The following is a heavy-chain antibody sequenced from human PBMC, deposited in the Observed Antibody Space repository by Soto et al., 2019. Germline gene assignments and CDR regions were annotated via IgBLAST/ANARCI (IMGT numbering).Heavy chain of an antibody. CDR1: GSTFSSYG. CDR3: ARSVNYYDSSVGWIDP. J-gene: IGHJ5*02. CDR2: IWYDGSNK. V-gene: IGHV3-33*01. Sequence: QVQLVESGGGVVQPGRSLRLSCAASGSTFSSYGMHWVRQAPGKGLEWVAIIWYDGSNKYYADSVKGRFTISRDNSENTLFLQMKSLRAEDTAVYYCARSVNYYDSSVGWIDPWGQGTLVTVSS. D-gene: IGHD3-22*01.